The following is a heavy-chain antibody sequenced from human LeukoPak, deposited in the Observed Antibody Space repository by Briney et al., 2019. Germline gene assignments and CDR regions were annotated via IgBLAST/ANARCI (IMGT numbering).Heavy chain of an antibody. Sequence: PGGSLRLSCVASGFAFSSYAMSWVRQAPGKGLQWVSVISGSGGSAYYADFVKGRFTLSRDNSKNTLDLQMNSLKTEDTAVYYCTTDPWQQLAAFDYWGQGTLVTVSS. CDR2: ISGSGGSA. J-gene: IGHJ4*02. V-gene: IGHV3-23*01. CDR1: GFAFSSYA. D-gene: IGHD6-13*01. CDR3: TTDPWQQLAAFDY.